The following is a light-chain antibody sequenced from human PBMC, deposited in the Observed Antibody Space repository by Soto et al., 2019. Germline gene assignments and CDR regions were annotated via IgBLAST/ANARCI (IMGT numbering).Light chain of an antibody. CDR2: SNN. CDR1: NSNIGSNT. V-gene: IGLV1-44*01. Sequence: QSVLPQPPSASGTPGQRVTISCSGSNSNIGSNTVHWYQHLPGTAPKLLIYSNNQRPSGVPDRFSGSKSGASASLAISGLQSEDEVDYYCATWDDRLNALLFGGGTKLTVL. J-gene: IGLJ2*01. CDR3: ATWDDRLNALL.